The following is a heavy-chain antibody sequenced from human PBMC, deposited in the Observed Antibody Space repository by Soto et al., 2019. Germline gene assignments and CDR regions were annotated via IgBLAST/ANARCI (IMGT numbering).Heavy chain of an antibody. CDR1: GFTFGGYA. CDR2: SRSKAYGGTT. CDR3: TRGNEPAAGPDPYGMDV. Sequence: GGSLRLSCTASGFTFGGYAMSWVRQAPGKGLEWVGFSRSKAYGGTTEYAASVKGRFTISRDDSKSIAYLQMNSLKTEDTAVYYCTRGNEPAAGPDPYGMDVWGQGTTVTV. D-gene: IGHD6-13*01. J-gene: IGHJ6*02. V-gene: IGHV3-49*04.